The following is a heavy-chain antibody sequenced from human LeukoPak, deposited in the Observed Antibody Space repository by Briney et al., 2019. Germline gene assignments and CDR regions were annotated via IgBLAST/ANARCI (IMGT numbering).Heavy chain of an antibody. D-gene: IGHD2-8*02. V-gene: IGHV1-46*01. CDR2: INPTGTST. CDR3: AREESGGYFDY. J-gene: IGHJ4*02. Sequence: ASVKVSCKASGYTFTNYYMHWVRQAPGQGLEWMGLINPTGTSTNYAQKFRGRVTMTRDTSTTTVYMELSSLRSEDTAVYYCAREESGGYFDYWGQGTLVTVSS. CDR1: GYTFTNYY.